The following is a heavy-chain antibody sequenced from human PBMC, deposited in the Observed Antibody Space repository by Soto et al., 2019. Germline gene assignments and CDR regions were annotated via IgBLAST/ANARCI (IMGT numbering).Heavy chain of an antibody. CDR3: ARVYGDKGYYDYYYYMDV. D-gene: IGHD4-17*01. CDR2: IYYSGST. J-gene: IGHJ6*03. Sequence: SETLSLTCTVSGGSISSSSYYWGWIRQPPGKGLEWIGSIYYSGSTYYNPSLKSRVTISVDTSKNQFSLKLSSVTAADTAAYYCARVYGDKGYYDYYYYMDVWGKGTTVTVSS. CDR1: GGSISSSSYY. V-gene: IGHV4-39*01.